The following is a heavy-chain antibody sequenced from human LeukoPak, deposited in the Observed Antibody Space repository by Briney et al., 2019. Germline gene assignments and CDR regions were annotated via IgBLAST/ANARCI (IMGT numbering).Heavy chain of an antibody. V-gene: IGHV3-30*18. CDR2: ISYDGSNK. J-gene: IGHJ4*02. D-gene: IGHD6-19*01. Sequence: GRSLRLSCAASGFTFSSYGMHWVRQAPGKGLEWVAVISYDGSNKYYADSVKGRFTIPRDNSKNTLYLRMNSLRAEDTAVYYCAKDGNSGWGDYWGQGTLVTVSS. CDR3: AKDGNSGWGDY. CDR1: GFTFSSYG.